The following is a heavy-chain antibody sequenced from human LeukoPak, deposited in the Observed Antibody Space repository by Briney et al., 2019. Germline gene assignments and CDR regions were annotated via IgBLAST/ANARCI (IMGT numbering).Heavy chain of an antibody. Sequence: GGSLRLSCAASGFTFSSYAMSWVRQAPGKGLEWVSAISGSGGSTYYADSVKGRFTISRDNSKNTLYLQTNSLRAEDTAVYYCAKDLTSVAGTNWFDPWGQGTLVTVSS. CDR2: ISGSGGST. J-gene: IGHJ5*02. CDR3: AKDLTSVAGTNWFDP. CDR1: GFTFSSYA. V-gene: IGHV3-23*01. D-gene: IGHD6-19*01.